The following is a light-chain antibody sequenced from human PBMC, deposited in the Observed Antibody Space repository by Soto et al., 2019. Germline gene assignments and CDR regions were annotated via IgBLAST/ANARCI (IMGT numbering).Light chain of an antibody. CDR2: DAS. J-gene: IGKJ3*01. V-gene: IGKV1-33*01. CDR3: QHYANRPPFA. CDR1: QDISNY. Sequence: DIQMTQSPSSLSASVGDRVTITCQASQDISNYLNWYQQKPGKAPKLLIYDASNLETGVPSRFSGSGSGTDFTFTICSLQPEDSATYYCQHYANRPPFAFGPGTKVDIK.